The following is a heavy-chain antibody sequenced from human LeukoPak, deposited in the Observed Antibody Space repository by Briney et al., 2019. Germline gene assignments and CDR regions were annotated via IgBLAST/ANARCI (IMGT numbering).Heavy chain of an antibody. J-gene: IGHJ4*02. Sequence: RAGGSLRLSCAASRFTFSTYWMDWVRQAPGKGLEWVANINLDASVKNYMDSVKGRFIISRDNTKNSLYLEMNSLRAEDTAVYYCAKSLGAQQFDYWGQGTLVTVSS. D-gene: IGHD3-3*01. CDR2: INLDASVK. CDR3: AKSLGAQQFDY. CDR1: RFTFSTYW. V-gene: IGHV3-7*01.